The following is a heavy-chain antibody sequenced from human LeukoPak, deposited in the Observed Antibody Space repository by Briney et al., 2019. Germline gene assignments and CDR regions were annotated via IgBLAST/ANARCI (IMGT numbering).Heavy chain of an antibody. D-gene: IGHD1-14*01. V-gene: IGHV1-18*01. CDR2: ISAYNGNT. CDR3: ARSSDPEGPPRYGMDV. J-gene: IGHJ6*02. CDR1: GYTFTSYG. Sequence: PLASVKVSCKASGYTFTSYGISWVRQAPGQGLEWMGWISAYNGNTNYAQKLQGRVTMTTDTSTSTAYMELRSLRSDDTAVYYCARSSDPEGPPRYGMDVWGQGTTVTVSS.